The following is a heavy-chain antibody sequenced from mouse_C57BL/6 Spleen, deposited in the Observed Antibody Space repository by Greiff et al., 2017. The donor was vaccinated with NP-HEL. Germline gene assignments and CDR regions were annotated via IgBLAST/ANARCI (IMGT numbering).Heavy chain of an antibody. J-gene: IGHJ2*01. CDR2: ISGGGGNT. Sequence: EVKLMESGGGLVKPGGSLKLSCAASGFTFSSYTMSWVRQTPEKRLEWVATISGGGGNTYYPDSVKGRFTISRDNAKNTLYLQMSSLRSEDTALYYCARHEGYYGFDYWGQGTTLTVSS. CDR1: GFTFSSYT. D-gene: IGHD2-3*01. V-gene: IGHV5-9*01. CDR3: ARHEGYYGFDY.